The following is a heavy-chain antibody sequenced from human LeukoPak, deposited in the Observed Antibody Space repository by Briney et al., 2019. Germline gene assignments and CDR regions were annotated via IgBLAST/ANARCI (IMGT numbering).Heavy chain of an antibody. CDR3: ARGSGSYHTAYMN. Sequence: GESLKISCKGSGYSFTSYWIGLVRQMPGKGLEWMGIIYPGNSDTRYSPSFQGQVTISADKSISTAYLQWSSLKASDTAMYYCARGSGSYHTAYMNWGQGTLVTVSS. CDR1: GYSFTSYW. CDR2: IYPGNSDT. J-gene: IGHJ4*02. D-gene: IGHD1-26*01. V-gene: IGHV5-51*01.